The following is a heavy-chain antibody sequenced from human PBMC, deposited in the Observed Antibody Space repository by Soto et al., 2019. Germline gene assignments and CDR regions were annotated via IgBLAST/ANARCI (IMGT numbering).Heavy chain of an antibody. D-gene: IGHD3-10*02. Sequence: QVQLVQSGAEVKKPGSSVKVSCKASGGTFSSYTIGWVRQAPGQGLEWMGRIIPILGIANYAQKFQGRVTITADKSTSTAYMELSSLRSEDTAVYYCARDNTNVQAFDIWGQGTMVTVSS. CDR2: IIPILGIA. CDR1: GGTFSSYT. CDR3: ARDNTNVQAFDI. V-gene: IGHV1-69*08. J-gene: IGHJ3*02.